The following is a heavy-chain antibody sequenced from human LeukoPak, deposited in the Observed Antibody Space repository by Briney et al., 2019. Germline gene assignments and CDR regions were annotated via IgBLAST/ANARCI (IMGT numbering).Heavy chain of an antibody. J-gene: IGHJ3*02. Sequence: KTSETLSLTCTVSGGSISSYYWSWIRQPAGKGLEWIGRIYTSGSTNYNPSLKSRVTISVDTSKNQFSLKLSSVTAADTAVYYCARGLWAPLTYYYDSSGYSSAFDIWGQGTMVTVSS. CDR2: IYTSGST. CDR3: ARGLWAPLTYYYDSSGYSSAFDI. D-gene: IGHD3-22*01. V-gene: IGHV4-4*07. CDR1: GGSISSYY.